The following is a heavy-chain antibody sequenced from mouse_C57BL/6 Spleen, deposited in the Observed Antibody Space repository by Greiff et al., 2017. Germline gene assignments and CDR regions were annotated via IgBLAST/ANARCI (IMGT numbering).Heavy chain of an antibody. CDR2: IHPNSGST. CDR3: ARGGLLCAMDY. D-gene: IGHD2-3*01. J-gene: IGHJ4*01. V-gene: IGHV1-64*01. CDR1: GYTFTSYW. Sequence: QVQLQQPGAELVKPGASVKLSCKASGYTFTSYWMHWVKQRPGQGLEWIGMIHPNSGSTNYNEKFKSKDTLTVAKSSSTAYMQLSSLTSEDSAVYYCARGGLLCAMDYWGQGTSVTVSS.